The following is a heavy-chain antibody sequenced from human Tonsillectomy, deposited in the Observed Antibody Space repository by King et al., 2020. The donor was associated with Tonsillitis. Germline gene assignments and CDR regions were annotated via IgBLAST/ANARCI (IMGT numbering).Heavy chain of an antibody. CDR2: ISAYNGNT. CDR3: ARARYYYDSRVYYYYGMDV. J-gene: IGHJ6*02. CDR1: GYTFTSYG. Sequence: QLVESGAEVKKPGASVKVSCKASGYTFTSYGISWVRQAPGQGLEWMGWISAYNGNTNYAQKLQGRVTMTTDTSTSTAYMELRSLRSDDTAVYYCARARYYYDSRVYYYYGMDVWGQGTTVTVSS. V-gene: IGHV1-18*01. D-gene: IGHD3-22*01.